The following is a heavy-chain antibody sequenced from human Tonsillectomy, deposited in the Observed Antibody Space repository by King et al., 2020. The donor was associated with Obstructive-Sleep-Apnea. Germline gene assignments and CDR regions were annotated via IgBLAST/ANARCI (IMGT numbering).Heavy chain of an antibody. CDR1: GGSISRGDYY. CDR3: APPNFTNSCSGARCYRQYFYDGRG. V-gene: IGHV4-30-4*01. Sequence: QLQESGPGLVKPSQTLSLTCTVSGGSISRGDYYWRWIRQPPGKGLEWIGYIYHSGSTYSNPSLKGRVVVSQDASTNQFSLKLTSVTAADTAVYYCAPPNFTNSCSGARCYRQYFYDGRGWGQGTLVTVSS. CDR2: IYHSGST. D-gene: IGHD2-15*01. J-gene: IGHJ4*02.